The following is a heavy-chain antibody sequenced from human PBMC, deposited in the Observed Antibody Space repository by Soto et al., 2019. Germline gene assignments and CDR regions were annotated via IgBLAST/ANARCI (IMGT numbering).Heavy chain of an antibody. J-gene: IGHJ6*02. D-gene: IGHD6-13*01. CDR2: IDPSDSYT. CDR1: GYDFSSYW. Sequence: GESLKISCQGSGYDFSSYWISWVRQMPGKGLEWMGRIDPSDSYTNYSPSLQGHVTISADKSISTAYLQWNSLKASDTAIYYCARHGGSSSWPPYYAMDVWGQGTTVTVSS. CDR3: ARHGGSSSWPPYYAMDV. V-gene: IGHV5-10-1*01.